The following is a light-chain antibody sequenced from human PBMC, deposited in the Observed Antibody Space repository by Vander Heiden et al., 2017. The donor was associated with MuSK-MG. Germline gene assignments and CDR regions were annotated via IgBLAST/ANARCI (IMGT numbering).Light chain of an antibody. CDR2: GAS. CDR3: QHNCYSSMYT. CDR1: QSVTSSY. V-gene: IGKV3-20*01. Sequence: ELVLTQSPGTLSLPLGDRATLSCRASQSVTSSYLAWYQQKPGQAPRLLISGASSRATGIPDRFSGSGSGTDCTLTISRLEPEDFAVYYCQHNCYSSMYTFGQGTKLDIK. J-gene: IGKJ2*01.